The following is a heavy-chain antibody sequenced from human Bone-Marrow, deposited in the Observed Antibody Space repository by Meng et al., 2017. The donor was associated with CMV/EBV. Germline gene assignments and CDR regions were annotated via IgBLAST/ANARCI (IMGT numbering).Heavy chain of an antibody. V-gene: IGHV2-5*01. CDR1: GFSLSTGGVG. D-gene: IGHD3-10*01. CDR2: IYWNGDE. Sequence: SGPTLVKPTQTLTLTCTFSGFSLSTGGVGVGWIRQPPGKALEWLALIYWNGDERYSPSLKNRLTVTKDASRNRVVLTMTNVDPVDTATYYCAYTVSSSTSESYLSWYHYWGQGTLVTVSS. J-gene: IGHJ4*02. CDR3: AYTVSSSTSESYLSWYHY.